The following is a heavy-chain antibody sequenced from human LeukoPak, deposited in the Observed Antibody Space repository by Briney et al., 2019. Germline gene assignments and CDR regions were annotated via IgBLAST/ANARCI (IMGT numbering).Heavy chain of an antibody. J-gene: IGHJ5*02. Sequence: ASVKVSCKASGFTFTSSAMQWVRQARGQRLEWMGWIVVGSGNTNYAQKFQERVTTTRDMSTSTAYMELSSLRSEDTAAYYCHLTGQGGFAPWGQGTLVTVSS. CDR1: GFTFTSSA. V-gene: IGHV1-58*02. CDR3: HLTGQGGFAP. CDR2: IVVGSGNT. D-gene: IGHD1-1*01.